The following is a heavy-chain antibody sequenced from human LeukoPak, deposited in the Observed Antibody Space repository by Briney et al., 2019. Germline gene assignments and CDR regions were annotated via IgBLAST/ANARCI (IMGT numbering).Heavy chain of an antibody. CDR3: ARLYYYESSGYWNYFDY. CDR2: IYYSGST. D-gene: IGHD3-22*01. CDR1: GGSIRSGGYY. V-gene: IGHV4-31*03. Sequence: SETLSLTCTVSGGSIRSGGYYWAWIRQHPAKGLEWIGYIYYSGSTYYNPSLTRRVTISVDTSKNQFSLKLSSVTAAATAMYYCARLYYYESSGYWNYFDYWGQGTLVTVSS. J-gene: IGHJ4*02.